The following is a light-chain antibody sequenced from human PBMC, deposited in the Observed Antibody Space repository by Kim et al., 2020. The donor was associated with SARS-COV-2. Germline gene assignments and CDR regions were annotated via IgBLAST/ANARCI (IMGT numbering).Light chain of an antibody. Sequence: SASVRDRVTITCRASQSISSWLAWYQQKPGKAPNLLIYHASSLESGVPSRFSGSGSGTEFTLTISSLQPDDSATYYCQQHNSYPFTFGGGTKVEI. V-gene: IGKV1-5*01. J-gene: IGKJ4*01. CDR3: QQHNSYPFT. CDR2: HAS. CDR1: QSISSW.